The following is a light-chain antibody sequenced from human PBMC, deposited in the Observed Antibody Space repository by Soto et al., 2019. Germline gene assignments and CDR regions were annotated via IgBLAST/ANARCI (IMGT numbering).Light chain of an antibody. CDR3: CSYAGSSTYV. CDR2: EVS. Sequence: SALTQLVSVSRAAVEASTIICTGTSSDVGSYNLVSWYQQHPGKAPKLMIYEVSKRPSGVSNCFSGSKSGNTASLTISGLQAENEADYYCCSYAGSSTYVFGTGTKVTVL. CDR1: SSDVGSYNL. J-gene: IGLJ1*01. V-gene: IGLV2-23*02.